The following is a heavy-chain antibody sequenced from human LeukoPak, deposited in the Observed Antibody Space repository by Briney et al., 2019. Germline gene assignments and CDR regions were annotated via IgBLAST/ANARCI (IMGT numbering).Heavy chain of an antibody. Sequence: LAGGSLRLSCAASGFTFSSYWMSWVRQAPGKGLEWVAIIKQDGSEKYYVDSVKGRFTISRDNAKNSLYLQMNSLRAEDTAVYYCARENDYGDYDSIDYWGQGTLVTVSA. D-gene: IGHD4-17*01. CDR1: GFTFSSYW. CDR2: IKQDGSEK. J-gene: IGHJ4*02. V-gene: IGHV3-7*03. CDR3: ARENDYGDYDSIDY.